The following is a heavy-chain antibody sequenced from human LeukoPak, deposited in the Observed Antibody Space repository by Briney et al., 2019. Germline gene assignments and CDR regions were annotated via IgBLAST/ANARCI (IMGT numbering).Heavy chain of an antibody. J-gene: IGHJ3*02. V-gene: IGHV1-69*05. CDR2: IIPIFGTA. Sequence: ASVKVSCKASGGTFSSYAISWVRQAPGQGLEWMGGIIPIFGTANYAQKFQGRVTITTDESTSTAYMELSSLRSEDTAVYYCARELVGATYDAFDIWGQGTMVTVSS. CDR1: GGTFSSYA. CDR3: ARELVGATYDAFDI. D-gene: IGHD1-26*01.